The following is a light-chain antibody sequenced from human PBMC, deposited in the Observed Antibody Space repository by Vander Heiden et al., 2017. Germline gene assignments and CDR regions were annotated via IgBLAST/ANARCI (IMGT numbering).Light chain of an antibody. CDR1: ANDLGFYNY. Sequence: QSALTQPASVSGSPGQSLTISCTGTANDLGFYNYVSWYQQHPGKAPKLIIYEVSNRSAGVSHRFSGSKSGTTASLTISGRQSEDEADYYCASYASDSTRVFGGGTKVTVL. V-gene: IGLV2-14*01. J-gene: IGLJ2*01. CDR3: ASYASDSTRV. CDR2: EVS.